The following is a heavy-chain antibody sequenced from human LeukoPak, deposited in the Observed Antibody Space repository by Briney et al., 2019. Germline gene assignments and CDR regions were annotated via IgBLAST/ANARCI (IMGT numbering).Heavy chain of an antibody. J-gene: IGHJ4*02. V-gene: IGHV3-53*01. CDR1: GFTAGRNY. CDR3: ARGLTDIDTANY. D-gene: IGHD2-2*02. CDR2: IYTGGST. Sequence: GGSLRLSCAVSGFTAGRNYMTWVRQAPGKGLEWVSVIYTGGSTFYADSVKGRFTISRDNSKNILYLQMNSLRAEDTAVYYCARGLTDIDTANYWGQGTLVTVSS.